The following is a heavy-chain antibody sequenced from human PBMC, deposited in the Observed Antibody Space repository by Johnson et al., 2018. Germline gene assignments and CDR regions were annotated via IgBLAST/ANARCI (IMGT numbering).Heavy chain of an antibody. CDR2: IYYSGST. CDR3: AGDSAYSSGWNAFAI. D-gene: IGHD6-19*01. V-gene: IGHV4-59*01. J-gene: IGHJ3*02. CDR1: GGSISSYY. Sequence: QVQLQESGPGLVKPSETLSLTCTVSGGSISSYYWSWIRQPAGKGLEWIGYIYYSGSTNYNPSLKSRVTISVDTSKNQFSLKLSSVTAADTAVYYCAGDSAYSSGWNAFAIWGQGTMVTVAS.